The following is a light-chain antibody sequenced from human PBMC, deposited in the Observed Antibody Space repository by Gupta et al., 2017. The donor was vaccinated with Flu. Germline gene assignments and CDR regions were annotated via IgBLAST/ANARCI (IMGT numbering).Light chain of an antibody. J-gene: IGKJ1*01. CDR1: HDINTW. CDR3: QQDNDYSWT. V-gene: IGKV1-5*03. Sequence: DIRMTQSPPTLSASVGDRVTITCRASHDINTWLAWYQQKPGEAPKVLIYKASTLQSGVPSRFSGSGSETEFTLTITSLHPDDFATYYCQQDNDYSWTFGQGTKVEIK. CDR2: KAS.